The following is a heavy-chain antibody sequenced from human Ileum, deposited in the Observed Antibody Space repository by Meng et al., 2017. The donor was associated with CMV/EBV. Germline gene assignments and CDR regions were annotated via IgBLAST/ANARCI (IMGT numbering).Heavy chain of an antibody. CDR3: ASGAGWWGV. V-gene: IGHV4-59*01. J-gene: IGHJ4*02. Sequence: GSLRLSCTVSGGSMNTYYWSWLRQPPGKGLEWIGYINYSGQTNYNPSLRGRVVISVDTSKNQFSLKLNSVSTADTAVYYCASGAGWWGVWGQGTLVTVSS. CDR1: GGSMNTYY. D-gene: IGHD2-15*01. CDR2: INYSGQT.